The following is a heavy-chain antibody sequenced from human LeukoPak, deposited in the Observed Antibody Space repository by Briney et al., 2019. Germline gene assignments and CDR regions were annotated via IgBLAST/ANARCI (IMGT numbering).Heavy chain of an antibody. CDR3: ARDLAVAGKAHAFDI. CDR2: IYDSGST. D-gene: IGHD6-19*01. Sequence: SETLSLTCTVSGGSIRSSYYYWGWIRQPPGKGLEWIGSIYDSGSTYYNPSLKSRVTISVDTSKNQFSLKLNSVTAADTAVYYCARDLAVAGKAHAFDIWGQGTMVTVSS. V-gene: IGHV4-39*02. CDR1: GGSIRSSYYY. J-gene: IGHJ3*02.